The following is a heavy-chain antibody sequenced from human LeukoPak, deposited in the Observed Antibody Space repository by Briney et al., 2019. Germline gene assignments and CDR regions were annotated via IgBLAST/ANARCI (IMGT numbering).Heavy chain of an antibody. CDR3: AGSPTTVTTSSAFDI. J-gene: IGHJ3*02. CDR1: GFTFSSYA. Sequence: GGSLRLSCAASGFTFSSYAMSWVRQAPGKWLEWVSAISGSGGSTYYADSVKGRFTISRDNSKNTLYLQMNSLRAEDTAVYYCAGSPTTVTTSSAFDIWGQGTMVTVSS. D-gene: IGHD4-17*01. CDR2: ISGSGGST. V-gene: IGHV3-23*01.